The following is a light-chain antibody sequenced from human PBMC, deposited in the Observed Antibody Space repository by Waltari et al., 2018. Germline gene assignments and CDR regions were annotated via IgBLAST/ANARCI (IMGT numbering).Light chain of an antibody. V-gene: IGLV2-14*01. Sequence: QSALTQPPSVSGSPGQSITISCTRSSSDIGGYSFVLCYQQHPMKAPKLMIYDVSHRPSGVSNRFSGSKSGNTASLTISGLQPEDEADYYCSSYTSIIPPFLFGTGTKVTVL. CDR2: DVS. CDR3: SSYTSIIPPFL. J-gene: IGLJ1*01. CDR1: SSDIGGYSF.